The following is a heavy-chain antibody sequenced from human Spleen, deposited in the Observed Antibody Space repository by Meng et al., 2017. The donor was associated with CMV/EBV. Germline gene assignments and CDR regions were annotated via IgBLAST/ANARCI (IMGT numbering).Heavy chain of an antibody. CDR1: GFTFSSYE. V-gene: IGHV3-48*03. CDR2: ISSSGSTI. J-gene: IGHJ6*02. CDR3: ARDLAITIFGVVTKNYYYYGMDV. D-gene: IGHD3-3*01. Sequence: GESLKISCAASGFTFSSYEMNWVRQAPGKGLEWVSYISSSGSTIYYADSVKGRFTISRDNAKNSLYLQMNSLRAEDTAVYYCARDLAITIFGVVTKNYYYYGMDVWGQGTTVTAP.